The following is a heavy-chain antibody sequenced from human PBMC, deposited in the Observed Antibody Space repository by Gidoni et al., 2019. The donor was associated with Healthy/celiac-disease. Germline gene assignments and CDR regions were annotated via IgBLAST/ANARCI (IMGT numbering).Heavy chain of an antibody. J-gene: IGHJ3*02. Sequence: QVQLQESGPGLVKPSQTLSIPCPVPGGSIRRGVYSWRWIRQHPGTGLEWIGEIYYSGSTYYKPALKRRVPISGDTSKNHFSRKLSSVPAADTAVYYCAREDYGCNSRGGGRNDAFDIWGQVTMVTVSS. V-gene: IGHV4-31*03. CDR2: IYYSGST. D-gene: IGHD4-17*01. CDR3: AREDYGCNSRGGGRNDAFDI. CDR1: GGSIRRGVYS.